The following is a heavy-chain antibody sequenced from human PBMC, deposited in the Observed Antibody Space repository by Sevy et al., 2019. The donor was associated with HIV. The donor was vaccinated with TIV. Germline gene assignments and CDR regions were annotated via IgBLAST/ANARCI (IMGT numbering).Heavy chain of an antibody. D-gene: IGHD3-10*01. Sequence: GGSLRLSCAASGFRFEDYGMHWVRRAPGKGLEWVSGIGWNSGSVGYAVSVKGRCTISRGNAKNLLYLQMNSLTSEDTALYYCAKDLLPYGSGSYPLDYWGQGTVVTVSS. CDR3: AKDLLPYGSGSYPLDY. CDR2: IGWNSGSV. V-gene: IGHV3-9*01. CDR1: GFRFEDYG. J-gene: IGHJ4*02.